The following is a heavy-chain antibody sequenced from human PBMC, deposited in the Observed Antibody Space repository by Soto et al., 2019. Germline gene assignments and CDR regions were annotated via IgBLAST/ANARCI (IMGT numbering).Heavy chain of an antibody. D-gene: IGHD1-26*01. Sequence: PSETLSLTCAVSGYSISSAYHWGWVRQPPGKGLEWIGTIFHSGSTYYNPSLKSRVTISVDTSKNQFSLKLSSVTAADTAVYYCARDRSGSYYGMDVWGQGTTVTVSS. V-gene: IGHV4-38-2*02. CDR2: IFHSGST. CDR1: GYSISSAYH. CDR3: ARDRSGSYYGMDV. J-gene: IGHJ6*02.